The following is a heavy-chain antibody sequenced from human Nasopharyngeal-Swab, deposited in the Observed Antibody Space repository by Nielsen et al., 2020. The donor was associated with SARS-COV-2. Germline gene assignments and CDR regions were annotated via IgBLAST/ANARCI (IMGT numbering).Heavy chain of an antibody. CDR2: IFHSGTT. CDR3: AGRRVGPHLGDFDY. V-gene: IGHV4-31*02. CDR1: GGSITSGGYF. Sequence: SETLSLTCSVSGGSITSGGYFWSWIRQHPRTGLEWIGYIFHSGTTYYNPSLRSRVTISVDTSKNQCSLELSSVTAADAAVYYCAGRRVGPHLGDFDYWGQGTLVTVSS. D-gene: IGHD1-26*01. J-gene: IGHJ4*02.